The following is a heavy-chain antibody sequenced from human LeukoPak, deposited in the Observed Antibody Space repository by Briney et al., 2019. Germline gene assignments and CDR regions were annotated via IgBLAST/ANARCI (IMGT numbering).Heavy chain of an antibody. J-gene: IGHJ6*03. D-gene: IGHD5-18*01. CDR3: AKGSRPGYSYGPREYYYMDV. CDR2: ISSSSSTI. V-gene: IGHV3-48*01. Sequence: GGSLRLSCAASGFTFSSYGMTWVRQAPGKGLEWVSYISSSSSTIYYADSVKGRFTISRDNAKNSLYLQLNSLRAEDTAVYYCAKGSRPGYSYGPREYYYMDVWGKGTTVTVSS. CDR1: GFTFSSYG.